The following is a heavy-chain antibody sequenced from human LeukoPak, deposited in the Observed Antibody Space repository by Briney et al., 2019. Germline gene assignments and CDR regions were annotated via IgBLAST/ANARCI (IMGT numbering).Heavy chain of an antibody. CDR3: VRGCSSTSCYPHWFDP. Sequence: ASVKVSCKASGGTFSSYAISWVRQAPGQGLEWMGGIIPIFGTANYAQKFQGRVTITTDESTNTAYMELSSLRSEDTAVYYCVRGCSSTSCYPHWFDPWGQGTLVTVSS. CDR1: GGTFSSYA. D-gene: IGHD2-2*01. V-gene: IGHV1-69*05. J-gene: IGHJ5*02. CDR2: IIPIFGTA.